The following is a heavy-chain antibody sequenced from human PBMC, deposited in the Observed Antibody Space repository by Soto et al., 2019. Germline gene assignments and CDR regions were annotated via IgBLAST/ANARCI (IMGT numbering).Heavy chain of an antibody. V-gene: IGHV4-39*01. CDR1: GGSISSSSYY. J-gene: IGHJ4*02. Sequence: QLQLQESGPGLVKPSETLSLTCTVSGGSISSSSYYWGWIRQPPGKGLEWIGSIYYSGSTSYNPSLKSRVTISVDTSKNQFSLKLSSVTAADTAVYYCARSDCSGGSCPFDYWGQGTLVTVSS. CDR3: ARSDCSGGSCPFDY. CDR2: IYYSGST. D-gene: IGHD2-15*01.